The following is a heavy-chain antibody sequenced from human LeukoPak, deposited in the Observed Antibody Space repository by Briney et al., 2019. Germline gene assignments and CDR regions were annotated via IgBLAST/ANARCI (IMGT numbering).Heavy chain of an antibody. D-gene: IGHD3-10*01. CDR1: GYTFTNFY. V-gene: IGHV1-46*01. CDR2: INPRGGST. J-gene: IGHJ4*02. Sequence: ASVKVSCKASGYTFTNFYMHWVRQAPGQGLEWMGIINPRGGSTTSAQKFQGRITLTRDTSTSTFYMELSSLKSQDTAVYCCARDYHGSGSLTTFDYWGQGTLVTVSS. CDR3: ARDYHGSGSLTTFDY.